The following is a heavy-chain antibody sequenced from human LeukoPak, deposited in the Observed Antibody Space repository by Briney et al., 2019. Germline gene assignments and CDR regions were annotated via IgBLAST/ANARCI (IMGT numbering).Heavy chain of an antibody. V-gene: IGHV4-39*01. CDR3: ARHLATDGGRSVDY. Sequence: SETLSLTCTVSGGSISSSSFFWGWIRQPPGKGLVWIGNNYYSGSPYYNPSLKNRVTISVDTPKIQFSLKLSSVTAAETAVYYCARHLATDGGRSVDYWGQGTLVTVSS. D-gene: IGHD3-16*01. CDR2: NYYSGSP. J-gene: IGHJ4*02. CDR1: GGSISSSSFF.